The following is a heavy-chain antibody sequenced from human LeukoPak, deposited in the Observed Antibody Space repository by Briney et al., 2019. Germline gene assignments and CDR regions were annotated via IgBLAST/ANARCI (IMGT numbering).Heavy chain of an antibody. CDR2: INPNSGGT. J-gene: IGHJ4*02. D-gene: IGHD3-22*01. Sequence: ASVEVSCKASGYTFTGYYMHWVRQAPGQGLEWMGRINPNSGGTNYAQKFQGRVTMTRDTSISTAYMELSRLRSDDTAVYYCARVYYYDSSGYHFDYWGQGTLVTVSS. CDR1: GYTFTGYY. CDR3: ARVYYYDSSGYHFDY. V-gene: IGHV1-2*06.